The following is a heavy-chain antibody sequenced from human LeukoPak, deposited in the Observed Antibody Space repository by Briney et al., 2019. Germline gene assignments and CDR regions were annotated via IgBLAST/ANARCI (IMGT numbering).Heavy chain of an antibody. CDR1: GGTIRSYY. CDR3: ARDTSSLWYFDL. V-gene: IGHV4-59*01. Sequence: SETLSLTCTVSGGTIRSYYWSWIRQPPGKGLKWIGYVFYTGLTNYNPSLESRVTISVDTSKNQFSLKLSSLTAADTAVYFCARDTSSLWYFDLWGRGTLVTVSS. J-gene: IGHJ2*01. CDR2: VFYTGLT. D-gene: IGHD3-16*01.